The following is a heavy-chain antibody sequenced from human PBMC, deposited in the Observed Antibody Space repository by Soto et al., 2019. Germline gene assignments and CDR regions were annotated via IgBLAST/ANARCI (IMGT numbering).Heavy chain of an antibody. CDR2: ISWNSGSI. Sequence: PGGSLGLSCAASGFTFDDYAMHWVRQAPGKGLEWVSGISWNSGSIGYADSVKGRFTISRDNAKNSLYLQMNSLRAEDTALYYCAKDSRRWLQSYYFDYWGQGTLVTVSS. J-gene: IGHJ4*02. V-gene: IGHV3-9*01. CDR3: AKDSRRWLQSYYFDY. D-gene: IGHD5-12*01. CDR1: GFTFDDYA.